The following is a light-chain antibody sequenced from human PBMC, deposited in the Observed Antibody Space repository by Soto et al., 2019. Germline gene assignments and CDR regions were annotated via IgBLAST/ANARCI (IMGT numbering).Light chain of an antibody. J-gene: IGKJ1*01. V-gene: IGKV1-5*03. CDR2: KAS. CDR1: QSISSW. Sequence: DIPMTQSPSTLSASVGDKVTITCRASQSISSWLAWYQQKPGKAPKLLIYKASTLESGVPSNFSGSGSGTEFTLTISSLQPDDFATYYCQHYNSYSEAFGQGTKVELK. CDR3: QHYNSYSEA.